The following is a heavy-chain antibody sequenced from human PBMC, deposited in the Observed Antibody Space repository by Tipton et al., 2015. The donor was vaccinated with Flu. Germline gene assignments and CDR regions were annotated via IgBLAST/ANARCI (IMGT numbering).Heavy chain of an antibody. CDR3: ARVATLDVPFDP. CDR2: IYYSGST. D-gene: IGHD2/OR15-2a*01. J-gene: IGHJ5*02. V-gene: IGHV4-39*07. CDR1: GGSISSSSYY. Sequence: LRLSCTVSGGSISSSSYYWGWIRQPPGKGLEWIVSIYYSGSTYYNPSLKSRVTISVDTSKNQFSLKLSSVTAADTAVYYCARVATLDVPFDPWGQGTLVTVSS.